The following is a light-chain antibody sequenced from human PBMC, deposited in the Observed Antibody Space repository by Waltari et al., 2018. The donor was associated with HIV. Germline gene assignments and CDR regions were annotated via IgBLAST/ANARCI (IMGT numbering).Light chain of an antibody. J-gene: IGKJ1*01. CDR1: QSSSNK. V-gene: IGKV3-15*01. Sequence: EIVMTQSPATVSVSPGARATLSFRASQSSSNKLAWYQQKPGQAPRLVMYDASTRATGLPARFSGSMSGTEFTLTISSLQSEDFAVYYCHHYNNWPRRTFGQGTKVEIK. CDR3: HHYNNWPRRT. CDR2: DAS.